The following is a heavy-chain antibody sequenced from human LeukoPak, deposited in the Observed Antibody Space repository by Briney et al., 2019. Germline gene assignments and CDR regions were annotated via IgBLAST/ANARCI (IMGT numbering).Heavy chain of an antibody. CDR3: ARSKLLLPDGMDV. V-gene: IGHV3-48*03. CDR1: GFTFSSYE. D-gene: IGHD2/OR15-2a*01. CDR2: ISSSGSTI. J-gene: IGHJ6*04. Sequence: GGSLRLSCAASGFTFSSYEMNWVRQAPGKGLDWVSYISSSGSTIYYADSVKGRFTISRDNAKNSLYLQMNSLRAEDTAVYYCARSKLLLPDGMDVWGKGTTVTVSS.